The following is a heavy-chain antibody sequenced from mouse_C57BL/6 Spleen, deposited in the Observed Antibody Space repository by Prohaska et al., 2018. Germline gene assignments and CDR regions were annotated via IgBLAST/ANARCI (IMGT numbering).Heavy chain of an antibody. V-gene: IGHV1-26*01. Sequence: EVQLHQSGPELVKPGASVKISCKASGYTFTDFYMNWVKQSHGKSIEWIGDINPNNGGTSYNQKFKCKATLTVDKSSSTAYMELRSLTTEDSAVDYCARGRQLRALSYWGQGTTLTVSS. CDR2: INPNNGGT. CDR1: GYTFTDFY. J-gene: IGHJ2*01. CDR3: ARGRQLRALSY. D-gene: IGHD3-2*02.